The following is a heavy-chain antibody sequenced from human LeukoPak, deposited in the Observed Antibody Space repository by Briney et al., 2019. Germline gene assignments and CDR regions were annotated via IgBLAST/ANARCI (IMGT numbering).Heavy chain of an antibody. J-gene: IGHJ4*02. CDR3: ATAPYDSIGIFDY. CDR1: GFTFDDYA. CDR2: ISWDGDST. D-gene: IGHD3-22*01. V-gene: IGHV3-43D*03. Sequence: GGSLRLSCAASGFTFDDYAMHWVRQAPGRGLECVSLISWDGDSTYYSDSVKGRFTISRDNNKNSLYLQMNSLRTEDTALYYCATAPYDSIGIFDYWGQGTLVTVSS.